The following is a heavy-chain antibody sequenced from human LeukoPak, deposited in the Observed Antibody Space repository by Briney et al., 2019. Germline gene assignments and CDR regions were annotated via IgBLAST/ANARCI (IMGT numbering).Heavy chain of an antibody. V-gene: IGHV4-34*01. Sequence: SETLSLTCAVYGGSFSGYYWSWIRQPPGKGLEWIGEINHSGSTNYNPSLKSRVTISVDTSKNQFSLKLSSVTAADTAVYYCARWDYRGWEAFDIWGQGTMVTVSS. CDR1: GGSFSGYY. CDR2: INHSGST. CDR3: ARWDYRGWEAFDI. D-gene: IGHD3-10*01. J-gene: IGHJ3*02.